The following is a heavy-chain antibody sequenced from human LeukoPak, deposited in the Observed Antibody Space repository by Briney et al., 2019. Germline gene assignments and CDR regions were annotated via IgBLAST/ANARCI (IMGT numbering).Heavy chain of an antibody. D-gene: IGHD2-2*01. J-gene: IGHJ4*02. Sequence: ASVKVPCKASGYTFTDYYMHWVRQAPGQGLEWMGWINPNNGGTYSTQKFQGWVTMTRDTSISTAYMELSRLTSDDTAVYYCARANPLHCSSTSCLFDYWGQGSLVTVSS. CDR1: GYTFTDYY. CDR2: INPNNGGT. CDR3: ARANPLHCSSTSCLFDY. V-gene: IGHV1-2*04.